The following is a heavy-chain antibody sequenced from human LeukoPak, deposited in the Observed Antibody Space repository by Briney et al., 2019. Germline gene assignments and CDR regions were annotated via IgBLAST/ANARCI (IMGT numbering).Heavy chain of an antibody. CDR2: INHSGST. CDR3: ARGWSSSWPVDY. Sequence: PSETLSLTCAVYGVSFSGYYWSWIRQPPGKGLEWIGEINHSGSTNYNPSLKSRVTISVDTSKNQFSLKLSSVTAADTAVYYCARGWSSSWPVDYWGQGTLVTVSS. D-gene: IGHD6-13*01. J-gene: IGHJ4*02. CDR1: GVSFSGYY. V-gene: IGHV4-34*01.